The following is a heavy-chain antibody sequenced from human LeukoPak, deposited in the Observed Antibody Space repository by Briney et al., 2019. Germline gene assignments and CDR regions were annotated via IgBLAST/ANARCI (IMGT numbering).Heavy chain of an antibody. J-gene: IGHJ4*02. CDR2: IWNDGSYK. D-gene: IGHD6-13*01. Sequence: GGSLRLSCAASGFTFFNYGMHWVRQAPGKGLDWVAVIWNDGSYKYYADPVKGRFTISRDNPKNTLYLQMNSLRAEDTAIYYCAKVVQYTAATGTGLDYWGQGTLVAVSS. CDR1: GFTFFNYG. CDR3: AKVVQYTAATGTGLDY. V-gene: IGHV3-33*06.